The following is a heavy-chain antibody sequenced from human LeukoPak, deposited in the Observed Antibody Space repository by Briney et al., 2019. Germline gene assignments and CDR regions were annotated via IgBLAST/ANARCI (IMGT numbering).Heavy chain of an antibody. D-gene: IGHD3-3*01. CDR3: AKFDYDFWSGYSPPDPTDY. CDR2: IQFDETNK. J-gene: IGHJ4*02. CDR1: GFTFSSYG. Sequence: GSLRLSCAAPGFTFSSYGMHWVRQAPGKGLEWVAFIQFDETNKYYADSVKGRFTISRDNSKNTLYLQMSSLRAEDTAVYYCAKFDYDFWSGYSPPDPTDYWGQGTLVTVSS. V-gene: IGHV3-30*02.